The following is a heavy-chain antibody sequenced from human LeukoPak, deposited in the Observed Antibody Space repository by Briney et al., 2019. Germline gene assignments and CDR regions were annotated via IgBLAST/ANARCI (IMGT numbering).Heavy chain of an antibody. CDR2: INHSGST. CDR3: ARATVTTGDGMDV. V-gene: IGHV4-34*01. J-gene: IGHJ6*02. Sequence: SETLSLTCAVYGGSFSGYYWSWIRQPPGKGLEWIGEINHSGSTNYNPSLKSRVTISVDTSKNQFSLKLSSVTAADTAVYYCARATVTTGDGMDVWGQGTAVTVS. D-gene: IGHD4-11*01. CDR1: GGSFSGYY.